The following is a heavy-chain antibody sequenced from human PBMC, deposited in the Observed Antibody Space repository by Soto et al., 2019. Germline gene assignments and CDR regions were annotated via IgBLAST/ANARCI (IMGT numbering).Heavy chain of an antibody. Sequence: GSLRLSCAASGFTFSSYAMSWVRQAPGKGLEWVSAISGSGGSTYYADSVKGRFTISRDNSKNTLYLQMNSLRAEDTAVYYCARVRGYSGYDSSYFDLWGRGTLVTVSS. CDR3: ARVRGYSGYDSSYFDL. D-gene: IGHD5-12*01. V-gene: IGHV3-23*01. CDR2: ISGSGGST. J-gene: IGHJ2*01. CDR1: GFTFSSYA.